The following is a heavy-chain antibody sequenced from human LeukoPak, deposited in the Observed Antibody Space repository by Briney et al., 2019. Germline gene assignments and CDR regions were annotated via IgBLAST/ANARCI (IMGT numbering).Heavy chain of an antibody. CDR1: GGTFCSST. CDR2: VSAYNGNT. CDR3: ARDLDRRRRYCSRGCCYVAFDP. Sequence: ASVKVSCTGSGGTFCSSTISWGRQAPRQGLEWVGCVSAYNGNTNKAKKLQGRVTMATDTSTSTAYMELRSLESDVTAVYYCARDLDRRRRYCSRGCCYVAFDPWGQGTLVTVST. V-gene: IGHV1-18*01. J-gene: IGHJ5*02. D-gene: IGHD2-15*01.